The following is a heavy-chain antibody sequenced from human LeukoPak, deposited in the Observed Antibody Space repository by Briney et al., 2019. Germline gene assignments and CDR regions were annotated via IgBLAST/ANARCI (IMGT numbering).Heavy chain of an antibody. CDR1: GFTFRNYA. CDR3: AREDYGVHHSDY. D-gene: IGHD4-17*01. CDR2: ISYDASNK. V-gene: IGHV3-30-3*01. J-gene: IGHJ4*02. Sequence: GGSLRLSCAASGFTFRNYAMHWVRQAPGKGLEWVAVISYDASNKYYADSVKGRFTISRDNSKKTLYLQMNSLRTEDTAVYYCAREDYGVHHSDYWGQGNLVTVSS.